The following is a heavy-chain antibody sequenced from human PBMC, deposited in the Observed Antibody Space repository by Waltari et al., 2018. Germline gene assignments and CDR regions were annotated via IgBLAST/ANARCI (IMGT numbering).Heavy chain of an antibody. V-gene: IGHV3-23*01. J-gene: IGHJ4*02. CDR3: AKVGGIAAAEFQFDF. D-gene: IGHD6-13*01. Sequence: EVQLLESGGGLVQPGGSLRLSCAASGFTFISYAMSWVRQAPGKGVVWVSRISGPGLTTFYAASVKGRFSISRDNSKNTLYLQINGLRADDTAVYYCAKVGGIAAAEFQFDFWGRGTLVTVSS. CDR2: ISGPGLTT. CDR1: GFTFISYA.